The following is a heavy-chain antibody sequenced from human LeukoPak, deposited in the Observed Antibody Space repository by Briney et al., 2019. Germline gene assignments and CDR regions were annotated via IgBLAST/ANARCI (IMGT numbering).Heavy chain of an antibody. J-gene: IGHJ4*02. CDR2: IIPIFGTA. Sequence: ASVKVSCKASGGTFSSYAISWVRQAPGQGLEWMGGIIPIFGTANYAQKFQGRVTITTDESTSTAYMELSSLRSEDTAVYYCARVVAEGSSWYNWLDYWGQGTLVTVSS. CDR1: GGTFSSYA. D-gene: IGHD6-13*01. CDR3: ARVVAEGSSWYNWLDY. V-gene: IGHV1-69*05.